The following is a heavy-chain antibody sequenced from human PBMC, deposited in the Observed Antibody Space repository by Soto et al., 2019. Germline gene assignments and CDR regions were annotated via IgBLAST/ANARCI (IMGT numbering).Heavy chain of an antibody. J-gene: IGHJ6*02. V-gene: IGHV4-30-4*01. CDR2: IDYSGST. Sequence: SSETLSLTCTVSCGSISSGDYYWSWIRQPPGKGLEWIGYIDYSGSTFNNPSLKSRLTLSIDTSKNQFSLKLSSVTAADSAVYYCARRAGDYGPYGMDVWGQGTTVTVSS. CDR1: CGSISSGDYY. CDR3: ARRAGDYGPYGMDV. D-gene: IGHD3-9*01.